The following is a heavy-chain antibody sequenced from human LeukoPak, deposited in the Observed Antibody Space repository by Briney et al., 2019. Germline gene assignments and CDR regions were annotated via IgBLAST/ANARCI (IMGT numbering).Heavy chain of an antibody. CDR1: GGSFSGYY. D-gene: IGHD2-8*01. CDR3: ARGGVSDWFDP. J-gene: IGHJ5*02. CDR2: INHSGST. Sequence: SETLSLTCAVYGGSFSGYYWSWIRQPPGKGLEWIGEINHSGSTNYNPSLKSRVTISVDTSKNQFSLKLSSVTAADTAVYYCARGGVSDWFDPWGQGTLVSVSS. V-gene: IGHV4-34*01.